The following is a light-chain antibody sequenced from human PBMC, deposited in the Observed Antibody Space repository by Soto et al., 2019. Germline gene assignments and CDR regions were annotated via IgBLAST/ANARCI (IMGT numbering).Light chain of an antibody. J-gene: IGLJ2*01. CDR2: KDT. V-gene: IGLV3-25*01. CDR3: QSSDSSGTYVV. Sequence: SYELIQTPSVSVSPGQTARVTCSGDALPKRYAYWYQQKPGQAPGVVIYKDTERPSGIPERFSGSSSGTTVTLTISGVQAEDEADYYCQSSDSSGTYVVFGGGTKVTVL. CDR1: ALPKRY.